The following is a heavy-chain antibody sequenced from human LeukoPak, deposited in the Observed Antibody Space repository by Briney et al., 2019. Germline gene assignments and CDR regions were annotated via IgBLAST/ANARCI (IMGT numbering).Heavy chain of an antibody. CDR1: GYTFTTYG. CDR3: ARVPDRSGDSCFSYWYFDL. Sequence: ASVKVSCKASGYTFTTYGISWVRQAPGQGLEWMGWISAYNGNTNYAQNLQDRVTMTTDTSTSTAYMELRSLRSDDTAVYYCARVPDRSGDSCFSYWYFDLWGRGTLVTVSS. V-gene: IGHV1-18*01. CDR2: ISAYNGNT. J-gene: IGHJ2*01. D-gene: IGHD2-15*01.